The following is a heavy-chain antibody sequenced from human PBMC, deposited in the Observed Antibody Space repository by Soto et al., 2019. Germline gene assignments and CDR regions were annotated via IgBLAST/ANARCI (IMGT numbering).Heavy chain of an antibody. Sequence: GGSLRLSCAASGFTFNNYAMNWVRQAPGKGLEWVSVISGSGGGTYYADSVKGRFTISRDNSKNTLYLQMNSLRVEDTAIYYCAKPGGGTFAAIDFWGQGTLVTVSS. CDR2: ISGSGGGT. J-gene: IGHJ4*02. CDR1: GFTFNNYA. CDR3: AKPGGGTFAAIDF. V-gene: IGHV3-23*01. D-gene: IGHD1-26*01.